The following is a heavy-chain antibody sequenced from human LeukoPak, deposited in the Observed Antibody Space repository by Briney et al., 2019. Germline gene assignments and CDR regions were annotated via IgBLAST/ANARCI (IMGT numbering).Heavy chain of an antibody. V-gene: IGHV4-59*01. CDR3: ARQYYDYVRGTHPYYFDY. Sequence: PSETLSLTCTVSGGSISSYYWSWIRQPPGKGLEWIGYIYYSGSTNYNPSLKSRVTISVDTSKNQFSLKLSSVTAADTAVYYCARQYYDYVRGTHPYYFDYWGQGTLVTVSS. J-gene: IGHJ4*02. CDR1: GGSISSYY. D-gene: IGHD3-16*01. CDR2: IYYSGST.